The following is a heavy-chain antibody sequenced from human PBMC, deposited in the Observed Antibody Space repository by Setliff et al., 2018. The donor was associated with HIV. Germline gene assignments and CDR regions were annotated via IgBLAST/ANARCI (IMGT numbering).Heavy chain of an antibody. D-gene: IGHD3-16*01. J-gene: IGHJ5*02. CDR3: ARGVKWLDP. CDR1: GGSISSYF. Sequence: PSETLSLTCTVSGGSISSYFWSWVRQAPGKGLEWVSFIYSDGRTYYAESVKGRFTISRDDSKNTLYLQMHSLRVEDTAAYYCARGVKWLDPWGQGIQVTVSS. V-gene: IGHV3-53*01. CDR2: IYSDGRT.